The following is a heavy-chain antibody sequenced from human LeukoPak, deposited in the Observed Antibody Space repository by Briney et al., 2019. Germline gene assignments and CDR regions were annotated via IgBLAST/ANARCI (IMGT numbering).Heavy chain of an antibody. CDR2: INPNSGGT. V-gene: IGHV1-2*02. D-gene: IGHD6-13*01. J-gene: IGHJ4*02. CDR1: GYTFTSYY. CDR3: ARDIDAYSSSWYLNY. Sequence: GASVKVSCKASGYTFTSYYMHWVRQAPGQGLEWMGWINPNSGGTNYAQKFQGRVTMTRDTSISTAYMELSRLRSDDTAVYYCARDIDAYSSSWYLNYWGQGTLVTVSS.